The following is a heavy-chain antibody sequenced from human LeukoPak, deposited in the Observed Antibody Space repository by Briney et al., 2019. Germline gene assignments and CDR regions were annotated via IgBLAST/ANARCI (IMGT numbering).Heavy chain of an antibody. CDR2: INPSGGST. D-gene: IGHD3-22*01. V-gene: IGHV1-46*01. CDR3: ARAVRYYYDSSGYSRFDY. J-gene: IGHJ4*02. CDR1: GYTFTSYY. Sequence: ASVKVSCKASGYTFTSYYMHWVRQAPGQGLEWMGIINPSGGSTSYAQKFQGRVTMTRDTSTSTVHMELSSLRSEDTAVYYCARAVRYYYDSSGYSRFDYWGQGTLVTVSS.